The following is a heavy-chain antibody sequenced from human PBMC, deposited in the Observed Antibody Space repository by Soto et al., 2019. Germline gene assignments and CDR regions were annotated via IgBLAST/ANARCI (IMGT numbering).Heavy chain of an antibody. CDR2: IIPVFGTV. D-gene: IGHD3-16*01. V-gene: IGHV1-69*01. Sequence: QVRLVQSGAEVKKPGSSVKVSCKASGGTFNSYGISWVRQAPGQGLEWLGGIIPVFGTVNYAQKFQGRVTITADESTITAYVELGSLISEDTAVFYCAMVIYNYADYFDYWGQGTLVTVSS. J-gene: IGHJ4*02. CDR1: GGTFNSYG. CDR3: AMVIYNYADYFDY.